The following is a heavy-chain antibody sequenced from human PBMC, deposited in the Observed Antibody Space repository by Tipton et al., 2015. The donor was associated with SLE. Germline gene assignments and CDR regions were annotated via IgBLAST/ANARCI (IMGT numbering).Heavy chain of an antibody. D-gene: IGHD2-21*02. CDR1: GGSISTDDFY. CDR2: IYYSGRA. CDR3: ARGSGVTDFDY. V-gene: IGHV4-31*03. J-gene: IGHJ4*02. Sequence: TLSLTCTISGGSISTDDFYWSWIRQNPERGLEWIGYIYYSGRAYYNPSLKSRLSISLDTSKNHFSLKLTSVTAADTAVYYCARGSGVTDFDYWGQGALVTVSS.